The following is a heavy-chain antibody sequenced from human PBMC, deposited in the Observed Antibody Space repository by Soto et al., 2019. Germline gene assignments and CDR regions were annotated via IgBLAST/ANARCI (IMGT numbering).Heavy chain of an antibody. CDR1: GYDFTTHW. CDR3: ATGTTISTYKDYYCEY. J-gene: IGHJ4*02. CDR2: IYPGDSDT. D-gene: IGHD4-17*01. V-gene: IGHV5-51*01. Sequence: GESLKISCKGSGYDFTTHWIGWVRQMPGKGLEWVGIIYPGDSDTRYSPSFQGQVIISVDKSLTTAYLQWGSLKPPDTATYYCATGTTISTYKDYYCEYWGQGTPVTVSS.